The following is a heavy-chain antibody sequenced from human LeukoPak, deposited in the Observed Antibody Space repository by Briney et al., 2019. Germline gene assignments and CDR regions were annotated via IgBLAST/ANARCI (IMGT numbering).Heavy chain of an antibody. V-gene: IGHV1-8*01. CDR1: GYTFTSYD. Sequence: ASVKVSCKASGYTFTSYDINWVRQATGQGLEWMGWMNPNSGNTGYAQKFQGRVTMTRNTSISTAYMELSSLRSEDTAVYYCAKDDAVRGGGWLFPFGYWGQGTLVTVSS. CDR2: MNPNSGNT. D-gene: IGHD6-19*01. CDR3: AKDDAVRGGGWLFPFGY. J-gene: IGHJ4*02.